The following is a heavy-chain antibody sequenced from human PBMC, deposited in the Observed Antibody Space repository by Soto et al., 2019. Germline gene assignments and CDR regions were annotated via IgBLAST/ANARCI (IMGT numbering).Heavy chain of an antibody. J-gene: IGHJ3*02. V-gene: IGHV3-33*01. CDR2: IWYDGGEI. Sequence: QVQLVESGGGVVQPGRSLRLSCAASGFTFSSYGMHWVRQAPGKGLEWVAVIWYDGGEIYYGDSVKGRFTVSRDNSKNTLYLQMTSLVAEYTALYYCSRASTSALVVAAFDISGQGTMVTVSS. CDR3: SRASTSALVVAAFDI. D-gene: IGHD3-16*01. CDR1: GFTFSSYG.